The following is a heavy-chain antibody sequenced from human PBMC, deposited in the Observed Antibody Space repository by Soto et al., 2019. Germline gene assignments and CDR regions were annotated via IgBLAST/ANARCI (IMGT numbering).Heavy chain of an antibody. CDR3: ARDLGPGIAVRPGGWVGYYYGMDV. J-gene: IGHJ6*02. CDR1: GFTFSSYE. V-gene: IGHV3-48*03. Sequence: EVQLVESGGGLVQPGGSLRLSCAASGFTFSSYEMNWVRQAPGKGLEWVSYISSSGSTIYYADSVKGRFTISRDNAKNSLYLQMNSLRAEDTAVYYCARDLGPGIAVRPGGWVGYYYGMDVWGQGTTVTVSS. D-gene: IGHD6-6*01. CDR2: ISSSGSTI.